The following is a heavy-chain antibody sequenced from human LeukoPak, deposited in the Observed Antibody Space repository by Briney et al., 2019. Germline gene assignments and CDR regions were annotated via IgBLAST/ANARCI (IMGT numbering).Heavy chain of an antibody. V-gene: IGHV3-48*03. J-gene: IGHJ4*02. CDR2: ISSSGDRTL. Sequence: GGSLRLSCAASGFTISSYEMIWVRQTPGQGLEWLAYISSSGDRTLYCSASMKGRFTVSRDNAKNSLYLQMNTLTIEDTAVYYCARESDGGGYRFDYWGQGSLVTVSS. D-gene: IGHD3-22*01. CDR3: ARESDGGGYRFDY. CDR1: GFTISSYE.